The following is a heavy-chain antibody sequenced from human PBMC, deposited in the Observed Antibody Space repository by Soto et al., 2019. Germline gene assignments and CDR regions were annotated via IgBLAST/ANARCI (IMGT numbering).Heavy chain of an antibody. CDR3: AIKHENGVNWFDP. V-gene: IGHV4-31*03. CDR2: IYYSGST. J-gene: IGHJ5*02. Sequence: SETLSLTCTVSGGSISSGGYYWSWIRQHPGKGLEWIGYIYYSGSTYYNPSLKSRVTISVGTSKNQFSLKLSSVTAADTAVYYCAIKHENGVNWFDPWGQGTLVTVSS. D-gene: IGHD2-8*01. CDR1: GGSISSGGYY.